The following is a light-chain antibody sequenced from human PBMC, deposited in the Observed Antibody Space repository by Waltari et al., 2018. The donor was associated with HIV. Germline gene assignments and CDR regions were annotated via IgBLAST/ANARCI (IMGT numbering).Light chain of an antibody. V-gene: IGLV2-23*01. CDR3: CSYAGSSNWV. CDR1: SSDVGRYNL. CDR2: EGI. Sequence: QSALTQPASVSGSPGQSITIPCTGSSSDVGRYNLVSWYQQPPGKAPKLMIYEGIKRPSGVSNRVSGSKSGNTAALTSARLQAEDEADYYCCSYAGSSNWVFGGGTKLTVL. J-gene: IGLJ3*02.